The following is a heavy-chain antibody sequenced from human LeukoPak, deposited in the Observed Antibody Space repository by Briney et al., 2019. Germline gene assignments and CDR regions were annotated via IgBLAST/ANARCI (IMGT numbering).Heavy chain of an antibody. CDR3: EVAIVVVPAAPPDYYYMDV. CDR2: IKQDGSEK. V-gene: IGHV3-7*01. Sequence: GGSLRLSCAASGFTFSSYWMSWVRQAPGKGLEWVANIKQDGSEKYYVDSVKGRFTISRDNAKNSLYLQMNSLRAEDTAVYYCEVAIVVVPAAPPDYYYMDVWGKGTTVTVSS. D-gene: IGHD2-2*01. J-gene: IGHJ6*03. CDR1: GFTFSSYW.